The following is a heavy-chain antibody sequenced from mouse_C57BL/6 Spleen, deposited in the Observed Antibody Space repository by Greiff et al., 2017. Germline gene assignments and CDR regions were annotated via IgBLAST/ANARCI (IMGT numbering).Heavy chain of an antibody. D-gene: IGHD3-2*02. V-gene: IGHV5-17*01. CDR3: ARQGYVGAWFAY. Sequence: EVQVVASGGGLVKPGGSLKLSCAASGFTFSDYGMHWVRQAPEKGLEWVAYISSGSSTIYYADTVKGRFTISSDNAKNTLFLQMTMLRSEETAMYYCARQGYVGAWFAYWGQGTLVTVSA. CDR1: GFTFSDYG. J-gene: IGHJ3*01. CDR2: ISSGSSTI.